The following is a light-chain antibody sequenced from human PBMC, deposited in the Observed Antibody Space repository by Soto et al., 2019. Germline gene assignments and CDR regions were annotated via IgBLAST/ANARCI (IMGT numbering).Light chain of an antibody. CDR1: QSVSSN. J-gene: IGKJ1*01. V-gene: IGKV3-15*01. CDR2: GAS. CDR3: QQDNNWPPWT. Sequence: EIVMTQSPATLSVSPGERATLSCRASQSVSSNLAWYQQKPGQAPRLLSYGASTRAPGIPARFSGSGSGTEFTLTISSLQSEDFAVYYCQQDNNWPPWTFGQGTKVEIK.